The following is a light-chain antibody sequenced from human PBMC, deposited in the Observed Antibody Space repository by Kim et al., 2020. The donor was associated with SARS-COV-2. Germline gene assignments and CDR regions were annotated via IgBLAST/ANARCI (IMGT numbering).Light chain of an antibody. CDR3: QQYNSYPLT. CDR2: KAS. J-gene: IGKJ4*01. V-gene: IGKV1-5*03. CDR1: QSISSW. Sequence: DIQMAQSPSTLSASVGDRVTITCRASQSISSWLAWYQQKPGKAPNLLIYKASTLDSGVPSRFSGSGSGTEFTLTISSLQPDDFATYYCQQYNSYPLTFGGGTKLEI.